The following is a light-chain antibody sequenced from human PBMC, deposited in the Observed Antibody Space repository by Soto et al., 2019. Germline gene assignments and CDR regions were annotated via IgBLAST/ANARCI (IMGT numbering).Light chain of an antibody. CDR1: QSVSSNY. CDR2: GAS. CDR3: QQHGSSPIT. V-gene: IGKV3-20*01. J-gene: IGKJ5*01. Sequence: EIVLTQSPGTLSLSPGERATLSCRASQSVSSNYITWYQQKPGQAPRRLIFGASSRATGIPDRFSGSGSGTDFTLTISRLEPEDFAVYYCQQHGSSPITFGQGTRLEIK.